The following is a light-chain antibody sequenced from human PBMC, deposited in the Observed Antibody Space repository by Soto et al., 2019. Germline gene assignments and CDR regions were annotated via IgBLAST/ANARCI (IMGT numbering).Light chain of an antibody. Sequence: QSALTQPASVSGSPGQSITISCTGTSRDVGGYNYVSWHQQHPGKAPKVIITEVSNRPSGVSNRFSGSKSGNTASLTISGLQAEDEADYSCSSYISSSTFVVFGGVTKLNVL. CDR1: SRDVGGYNY. CDR2: EVS. J-gene: IGLJ2*01. V-gene: IGLV2-14*01. CDR3: SSYISSSTFVV.